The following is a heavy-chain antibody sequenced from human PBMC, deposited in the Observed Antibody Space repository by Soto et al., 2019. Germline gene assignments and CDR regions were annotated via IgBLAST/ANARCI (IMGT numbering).Heavy chain of an antibody. Sequence: ASVKVSCKASGGTFSSYTISWVRQAPGQGLEWMGIINPSGGSTSYAQKFQGRVTMTRDTSTSTVYMELSSLRSEDTAVYYCARSPRVGMDVWGQGTTVTVSS. J-gene: IGHJ6*02. CDR3: ARSPRVGMDV. CDR2: INPSGGST. CDR1: GGTFSSYT. V-gene: IGHV1-46*03.